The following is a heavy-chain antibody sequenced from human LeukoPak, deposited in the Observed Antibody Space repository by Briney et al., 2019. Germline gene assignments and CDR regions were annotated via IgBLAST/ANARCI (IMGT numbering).Heavy chain of an antibody. Sequence: ASVKVSCKASGYTFSSYGVSWVRQAPGQGLEWMGWISPYNGHTNYAQNLQGRVTLTTDTSTSTAYMELRSLRSEDTAVYYCARGRCSSTSRYHCDAFDIWGQGTMVTVSS. D-gene: IGHD2-2*01. CDR3: ARGRCSSTSRYHCDAFDI. V-gene: IGHV1-18*01. CDR2: ISPYNGHT. J-gene: IGHJ3*02. CDR1: GYTFSSYG.